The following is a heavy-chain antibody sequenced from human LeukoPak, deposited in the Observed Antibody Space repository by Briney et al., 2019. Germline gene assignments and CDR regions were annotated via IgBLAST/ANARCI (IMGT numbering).Heavy chain of an antibody. CDR2: ISSSGSTI. D-gene: IGHD6-19*01. Sequence: GGPLRLSCAASGFTFSSYEMNWVRQAPGKGLEWVSYISSSGSTIYYAASVKGRFTISRDNAKNSLYLQMNSLRAEDTAVYYCARIPSGWHFDYWGQGTLVTVSS. V-gene: IGHV3-48*03. J-gene: IGHJ4*02. CDR1: GFTFSSYE. CDR3: ARIPSGWHFDY.